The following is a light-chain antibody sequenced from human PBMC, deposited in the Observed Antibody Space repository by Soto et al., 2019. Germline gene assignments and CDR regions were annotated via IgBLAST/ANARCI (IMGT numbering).Light chain of an antibody. CDR3: QQYGGSPAIT. CDR1: QSVSNN. CDR2: GAG. Sequence: EIVMTHSRTTLSLSPWQRSTLSFTPSQSVSNNLAWYQQKPGQSPRLLMYGAGNRASGIPDRFRGSGSGTDFTLTISRLEPEDFAVYYCQQYGGSPAITFGQGTRLEIK. V-gene: IGKV3-20*01. J-gene: IGKJ5*01.